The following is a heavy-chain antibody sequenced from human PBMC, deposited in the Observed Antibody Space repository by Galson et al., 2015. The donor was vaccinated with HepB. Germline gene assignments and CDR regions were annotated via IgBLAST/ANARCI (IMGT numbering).Heavy chain of an antibody. D-gene: IGHD2-15*01. CDR2: INTKTGNP. CDR1: GYTFTSNA. CDR3: ARSPAPFDP. J-gene: IGHJ5*02. Sequence: SVKVSCKASGYTFTSNAINWVRQAPGQGLQWMGWINTKTGNPRYAQGLAGRFVFSLDTSVETAYLQTTSLKVEDTAIYYCARSPAPFDPWGQGTLVSVSS. V-gene: IGHV7-4-1*02.